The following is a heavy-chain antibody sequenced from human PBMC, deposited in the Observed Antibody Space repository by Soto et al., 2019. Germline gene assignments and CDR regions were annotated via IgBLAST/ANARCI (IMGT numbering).Heavy chain of an antibody. CDR2: IDQNGIT. CDR1: GDPISSSKW. Sequence: PSETLSLTCAVSGDPISSSKWWTWVRQTPGKGLEWIGKIDQNGITNYNPSLESRVTILKDNSKNQLSLKLTSVTAVDSAVYYCARLNRDYYYYGMDVWGQGATVT. CDR3: ARLNRDYYYYGMDV. J-gene: IGHJ6*02. V-gene: IGHV4-4*02.